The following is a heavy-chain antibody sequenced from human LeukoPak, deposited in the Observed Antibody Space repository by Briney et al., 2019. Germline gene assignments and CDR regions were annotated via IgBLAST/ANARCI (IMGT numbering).Heavy chain of an antibody. CDR1: GGSISGYY. D-gene: IGHD2-15*01. Sequence: SETLSLLCIVSGGSISGYYWSWIRQPAGKGLEWIGHMDTSGHTNYNSSLMSRVTMSVDTSENQFSLRLTSVTAADTAVYYCARHWSHSVAQFGRSYWFDPWGQGTMVTVSS. CDR2: MDTSGHT. V-gene: IGHV4-4*07. J-gene: IGHJ5*01. CDR3: ARHWSHSVAQFGRSYWFDP.